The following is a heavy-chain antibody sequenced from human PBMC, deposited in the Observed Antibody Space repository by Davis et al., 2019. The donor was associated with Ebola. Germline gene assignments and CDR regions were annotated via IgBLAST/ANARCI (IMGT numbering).Heavy chain of an antibody. V-gene: IGHV4-61*01. Sequence: MPSETLSLTCTVSGGSVSSASYYWSWIRQPPGKGLEWIGYIYYSGSTNYSPSLKSRVTISVDTFKNQFSLKLRSVTAADTAVYYCARVYDFWSGYYSSYGMDVWGQGTTVTVSS. CDR2: IYYSGST. CDR3: ARVYDFWSGYYSSYGMDV. D-gene: IGHD3-3*01. CDR1: GGSVSSASYY. J-gene: IGHJ6*02.